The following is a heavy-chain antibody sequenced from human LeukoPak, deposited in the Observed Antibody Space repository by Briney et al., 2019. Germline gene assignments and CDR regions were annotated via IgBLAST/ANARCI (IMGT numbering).Heavy chain of an antibody. CDR1: GFIFKSYW. J-gene: IGHJ5*02. Sequence: PGGSLRLTCAASGFIFKSYWMSWVRQAPGKGLEWVANIKQDGSEKYYVDSVKGRFTISGDNAKNSLYLQMNSLRAEDTAVYYCAREKVDIVATTRFDPWGQGTLVTVSS. CDR3: AREKVDIVATTRFDP. D-gene: IGHD5-12*01. V-gene: IGHV3-7*01. CDR2: IKQDGSEK.